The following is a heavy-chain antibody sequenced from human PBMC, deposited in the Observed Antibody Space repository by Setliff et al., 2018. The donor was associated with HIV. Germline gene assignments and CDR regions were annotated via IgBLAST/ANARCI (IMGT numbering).Heavy chain of an antibody. V-gene: IGHV3-74*03. CDR1: GFTLSSYW. CDR2: IKGDGTDT. D-gene: IGHD6-19*01. Sequence: PGESLKISCAASGFTLSSYWMHWVRQVPGKGLVWVSWIKGDGTDTKYADSVKGRFTISTDNAKSTVYLEMNDLRADDTGVYYCARLLTPAGTDWGQGTLVTVSS. CDR3: ARLLTPAGTD. J-gene: IGHJ4*02.